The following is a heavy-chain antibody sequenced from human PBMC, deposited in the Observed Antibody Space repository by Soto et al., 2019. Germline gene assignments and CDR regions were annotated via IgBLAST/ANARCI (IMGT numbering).Heavy chain of an antibody. Sequence: GGSLRLSCAASGFTFSSYAMSWVRQAPGKGLEWVSAISGSGGSTYYADSVKGRFTISRDNSKNTLYLQMNSLRAEDTAVYYCERDLDRSGRYRTPDYWGQGTLVTVSS. CDR3: ERDLDRSGRYRTPDY. CDR1: GFTFSSYA. D-gene: IGHD6-19*01. J-gene: IGHJ4*02. V-gene: IGHV3-23*01. CDR2: ISGSGGST.